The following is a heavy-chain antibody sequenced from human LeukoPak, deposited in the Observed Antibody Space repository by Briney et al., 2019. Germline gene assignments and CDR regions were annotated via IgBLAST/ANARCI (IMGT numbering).Heavy chain of an antibody. Sequence: PGGSLRLSCAASGFTFSSYAMSWVRQAPGKGLEWVAVIWYDGSNKYYADSVKGRFTISRDNSKNTLYLQMNSLRAEDTAVYYCARDKDDSSGYYYLYYYYYGMDVWGQGTTVTVSS. CDR3: ARDKDDSSGYYYLYYYYYGMDV. J-gene: IGHJ6*02. D-gene: IGHD3-22*01. CDR2: IWYDGSNK. CDR1: GFTFSSYA. V-gene: IGHV3-33*08.